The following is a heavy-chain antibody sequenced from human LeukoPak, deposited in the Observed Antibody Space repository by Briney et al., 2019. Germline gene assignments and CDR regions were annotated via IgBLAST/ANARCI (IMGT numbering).Heavy chain of an antibody. V-gene: IGHV4-39*01. Sequence: SDPLSLPCTVSGGSISSSTYYCDWIRQAPGKGLEWIGNINHGGSTYCTASLKNRVTMSLDPSRNQFSLKLTSLTAADTAVYYCARHPAALNWFDTWGQGTLVTVSS. CDR2: INHGGST. J-gene: IGHJ5*02. CDR1: GGSISSSTYY. CDR3: ARHPAALNWFDT. D-gene: IGHD3-3*02.